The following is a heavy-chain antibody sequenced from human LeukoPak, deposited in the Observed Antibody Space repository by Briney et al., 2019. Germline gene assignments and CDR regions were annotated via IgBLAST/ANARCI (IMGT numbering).Heavy chain of an antibody. CDR3: ARHNSDLDAFDI. D-gene: IGHD6-13*01. Sequence: SETLSLTCTVSGGSISSYYWSWIRQPPGKGLEWIGYIYYSGSTNYNPSPKSRVTISVDMSKNQFSLKLSSVTAADTAVYYCARHNSDLDAFDIWGQGTMVTVSS. CDR2: IYYSGST. CDR1: GGSISSYY. J-gene: IGHJ3*02. V-gene: IGHV4-59*08.